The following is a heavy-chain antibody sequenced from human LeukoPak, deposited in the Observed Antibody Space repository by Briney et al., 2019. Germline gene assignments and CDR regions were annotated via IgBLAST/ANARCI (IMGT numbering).Heavy chain of an antibody. CDR1: GYTFTNYA. D-gene: IGHD1-14*01. Sequence: GASVKVSCKASGYTFTNYAMHWVRQAPGQRLEWMGWINAGNGNTKYSQKFQGRVTITRDTSASTAYMELSSLRSEDTAVYYCARGESPENFDYWGQGTLVTVSS. J-gene: IGHJ4*02. CDR2: INAGNGNT. CDR3: ARGESPENFDY. V-gene: IGHV1-3*01.